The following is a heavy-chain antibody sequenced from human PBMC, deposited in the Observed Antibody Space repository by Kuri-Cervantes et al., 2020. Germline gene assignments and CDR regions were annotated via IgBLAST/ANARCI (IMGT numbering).Heavy chain of an antibody. Sequence: GGSLRLSCAASGFTFSSYAMHWVRQAPGKGLEWVAVISYDGSNKYYADSVKGRFTISRDNSKSTLYLQMNSLRAEDTAVYYCARSNIAAAGTNFDYWGQGTLVTVSS. CDR3: ARSNIAAAGTNFDY. V-gene: IGHV3-30-3*01. CDR2: ISYDGSNK. CDR1: GFTFSSYA. D-gene: IGHD6-13*01. J-gene: IGHJ4*02.